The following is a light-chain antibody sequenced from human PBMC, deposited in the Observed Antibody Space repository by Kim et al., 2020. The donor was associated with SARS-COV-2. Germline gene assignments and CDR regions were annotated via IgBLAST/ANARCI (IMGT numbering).Light chain of an antibody. CDR1: KLVDKY. Sequence: VSPGQTASITCSGDKLVDKYACWYQQKPGQSPVLVIYQDSKRPSGIPERFSGSNSGNTATLTISGTQAMDEADYYCQAWDSSTVVFGGGTQLTVL. CDR2: QDS. J-gene: IGLJ2*01. V-gene: IGLV3-1*01. CDR3: QAWDSSTVV.